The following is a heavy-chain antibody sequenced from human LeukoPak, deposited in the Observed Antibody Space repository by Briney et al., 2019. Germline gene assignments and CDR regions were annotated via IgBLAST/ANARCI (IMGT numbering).Heavy chain of an antibody. J-gene: IGHJ4*02. D-gene: IGHD2-15*01. Sequence: SQTLSLTCTVSGGSISSGGYYWSWIRQHPGKGLEWIGYIYYSGSTYYNPSLKSRVTISVDTSKNQFSLKLSSVTAADTAVYYCARHPNYCSGGSCYRVDPYYFDYWGQGTLVTVSS. CDR3: ARHPNYCSGGSCYRVDPYYFDY. V-gene: IGHV4-31*03. CDR1: GGSISSGGYY. CDR2: IYYSGST.